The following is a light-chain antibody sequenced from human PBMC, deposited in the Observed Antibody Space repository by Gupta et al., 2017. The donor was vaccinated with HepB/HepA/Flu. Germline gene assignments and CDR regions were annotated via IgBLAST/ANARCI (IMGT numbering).Light chain of an antibody. CDR2: TTS. CDR3: QQGYTAPFT. CDR1: QSINGY. J-gene: IGKJ3*01. V-gene: IGKV1-39*01. Sequence: DIQMTQSPSSLSASVGDRVTITCRPSQSINGYLNWYQQKPGKAPKLLLHTTSTLQSGVPPRFSGSGSGTDFTLTISSMQPEDFATYYCQQGYTAPFTFGPGTRVDIE.